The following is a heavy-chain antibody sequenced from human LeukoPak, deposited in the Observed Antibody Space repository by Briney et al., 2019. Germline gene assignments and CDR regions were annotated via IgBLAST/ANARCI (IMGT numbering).Heavy chain of an antibody. J-gene: IGHJ4*02. D-gene: IGHD3-22*01. CDR1: GGTFSSYA. V-gene: IGHV1-69*04. CDR2: VIPILGIA. CDR3: ARTDSSGYWTEFDY. Sequence: SVKVSCKASGGTFSSYAISWVRQAPGQGLEWMGRVIPILGIANCAQKFQGRVTITADKSTSTAYMELSSLRSEDTAVYYCARTDSSGYWTEFDYWGQGTLVTVSS.